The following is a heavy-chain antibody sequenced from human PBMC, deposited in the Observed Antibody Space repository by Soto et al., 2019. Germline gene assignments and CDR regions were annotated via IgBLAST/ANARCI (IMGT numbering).Heavy chain of an antibody. J-gene: IGHJ6*02. D-gene: IGHD3-9*01. CDR1: GYTFTSYD. V-gene: IGHV1-8*01. Sequence: ASVKVSCKASGYTFTSYDINWVRQATGQGLEWMGWMNPNSGNTGYAQKFQGRVTMTRNTSISTAYMELSSLRSEDMAVYYCASADYDILTGYYWYYGMDVWGQGTTVTVSS. CDR3: ASADYDILTGYYWYYGMDV. CDR2: MNPNSGNT.